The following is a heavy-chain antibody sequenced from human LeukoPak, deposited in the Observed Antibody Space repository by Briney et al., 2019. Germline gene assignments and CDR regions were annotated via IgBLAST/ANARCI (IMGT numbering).Heavy chain of an antibody. CDR2: ISAYNGNT. CDR3: ARETTYYYDSSGYKDY. V-gene: IGHV1-18*01. D-gene: IGHD3-22*01. Sequence: VASVKVSCKASGHTFTSYGISWVRQAPGQGLEWMGWISAYNGNTNYAQKLQGRVTMTTDTSTSTAYMELRSLRSDDTAVYYCARETTYYYDSSGYKDYWGQGTLVTVSS. CDR1: GHTFTSYG. J-gene: IGHJ4*02.